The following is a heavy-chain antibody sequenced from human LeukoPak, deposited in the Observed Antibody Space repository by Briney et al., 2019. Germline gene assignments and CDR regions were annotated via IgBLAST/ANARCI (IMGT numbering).Heavy chain of an antibody. CDR2: ISGSGGRT. CDR1: GFTFSSYS. D-gene: IGHD6-13*01. J-gene: IGHJ4*02. V-gene: IGHV3-23*01. CDR3: ATTSIAAAVPGCFDY. Sequence: GGSLRLSCAASGFTFSSYSMNWLRQAPGKGLEWVSAISGSGGRTYYANSAKGRFTVSRDNAKNSLHLQMNSLRAEDTAVYYCATTSIAAAVPGCFDYWGQGTLVTVSS.